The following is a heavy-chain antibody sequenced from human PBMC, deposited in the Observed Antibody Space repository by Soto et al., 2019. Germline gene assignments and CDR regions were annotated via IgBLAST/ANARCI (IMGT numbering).Heavy chain of an antibody. CDR3: ARVREKKGYAFDI. V-gene: IGHV1-18*01. CDR1: GYTFTSYG. Sequence: ASVKVSCKASGYTFTSYGISWVRQAPGQGLEWMGWISAYNGNTNYAQKLQGRVTMTTDTSTSTAYMELSSLRSEDTAVYYCARVREKKGYAFDIWGQGTMVTVSS. J-gene: IGHJ3*02. CDR2: ISAYNGNT.